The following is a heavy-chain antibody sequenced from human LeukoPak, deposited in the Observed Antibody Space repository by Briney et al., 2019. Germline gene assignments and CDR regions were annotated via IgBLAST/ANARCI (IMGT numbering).Heavy chain of an antibody. CDR2: IDYSGGST. Sequence: GGSLRLSCTASGFTLSSYEMSWIRQAPGKGLEWVSSIDYSGGSTYYADSVKGRFTISRDNAKNSLNLQMNSLRAEDTAVYYCAELGITMIGGVWGKGTTVTISS. CDR3: AELGITMIGGV. J-gene: IGHJ6*04. V-gene: IGHV3-23*01. CDR1: GFTLSSYE. D-gene: IGHD3-10*02.